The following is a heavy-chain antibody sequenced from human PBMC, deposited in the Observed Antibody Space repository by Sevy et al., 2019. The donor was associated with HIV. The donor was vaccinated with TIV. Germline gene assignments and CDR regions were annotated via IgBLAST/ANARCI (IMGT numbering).Heavy chain of an antibody. J-gene: IGHJ4*02. CDR3: ARVRQQLVGSLDY. D-gene: IGHD6-13*01. CDR1: DGSMSSYY. V-gene: IGHV4-59*01. Sequence: SETLSLTCTVSDGSMSSYYWSWIRQPPGKGLEWIGYIYYIGSTNYNPSLKSRVTISVDTSKNQFSLKLSSVTAADTAVYYCARVRQQLVGSLDYWGQGTLVTVSS. CDR2: IYYIGST.